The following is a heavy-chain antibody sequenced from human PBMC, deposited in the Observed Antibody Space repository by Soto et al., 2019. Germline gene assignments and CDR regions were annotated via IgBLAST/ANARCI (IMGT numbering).Heavy chain of an antibody. CDR1: GFTFSSYG. V-gene: IGHV3-30*18. Sequence: PVGSLRLSCAASGFTFSSYGMHWVRQAPGKGLEWVAVISYDGSNKYYADSVKGRFTISRDNSKNTLYLQMNSLRAEDTAVYYCAKDLVSLRGGIVVVPAARYYYYYYGMDVWGQGTTVTVSS. J-gene: IGHJ6*02. D-gene: IGHD2-2*01. CDR3: AKDLVSLRGGIVVVPAARYYYYYYGMDV. CDR2: ISYDGSNK.